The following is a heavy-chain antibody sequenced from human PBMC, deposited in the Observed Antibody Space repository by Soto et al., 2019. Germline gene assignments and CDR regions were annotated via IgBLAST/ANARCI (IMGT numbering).Heavy chain of an antibody. V-gene: IGHV4-39*01. CDR1: GGSISNRRYY. Sequence: PSETLSLTCTVSGGSISNRRYYWGWIRQPPGKGLEWIGSIHYSGSTYDTPSLKSRVTMSVDTSKNQFSLKLSSVTAADTAVYYCASSAYCGGDCYPWAFDIWGQGTMVTV. CDR2: IHYSGST. CDR3: ASSAYCGGDCYPWAFDI. D-gene: IGHD2-21*02. J-gene: IGHJ3*02.